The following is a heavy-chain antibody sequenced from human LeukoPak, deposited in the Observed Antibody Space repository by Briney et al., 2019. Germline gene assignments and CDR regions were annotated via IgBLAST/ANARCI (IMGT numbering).Heavy chain of an antibody. CDR2: IYYSGST. J-gene: IGHJ4*02. CDR3: ARGHDYGGRKWYYFDY. CDR1: GGSISSYY. V-gene: IGHV4-59*01. Sequence: PSETLSLTCTVSGGSISSYYWSWIRQPPGKGLEWIGYIYYSGSTNYNPSLKSRVTISVDTSKNQFSLKLSSVTAADTAVYYCARGHDYGGRKWYYFDYWGQGTLVTVSS. D-gene: IGHD4-23*01.